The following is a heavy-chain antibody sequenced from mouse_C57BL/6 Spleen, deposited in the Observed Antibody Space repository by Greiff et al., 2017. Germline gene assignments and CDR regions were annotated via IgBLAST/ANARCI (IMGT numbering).Heavy chain of an antibody. Sequence: DVKLVESGGGLVQPKGSLKLSCAASGFSFNTYAMNWVRQAPGKGLEWVARIRSKSNNYATYYADSVKDRFTISRDDSESMLYLQMNNLKTEDTAMYYCVRHHYYGSSPYYYAMDYWGQGTSVTVSS. J-gene: IGHJ4*01. CDR3: VRHHYYGSSPYYYAMDY. V-gene: IGHV10-1*01. D-gene: IGHD1-1*01. CDR2: IRSKSNNYAT. CDR1: GFSFNTYA.